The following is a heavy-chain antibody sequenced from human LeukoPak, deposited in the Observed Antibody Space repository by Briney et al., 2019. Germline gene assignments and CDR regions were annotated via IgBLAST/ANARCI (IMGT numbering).Heavy chain of an antibody. J-gene: IGHJ3*02. D-gene: IGHD2-2*02. V-gene: IGHV1-18*01. CDR3: ARGNCRSTECYTDDAFDI. CDR2: ISPYNGNT. Sequence: ASVKVSCKASGYTFTSYGISWVRQAPGQGLEWMGWISPYNGNTNYAQTIQDRVTITTDTSTSTGYMELRGLRSDDTAVYYCARGNCRSTECYTDDAFDIWGQGTMVTVSS. CDR1: GYTFTSYG.